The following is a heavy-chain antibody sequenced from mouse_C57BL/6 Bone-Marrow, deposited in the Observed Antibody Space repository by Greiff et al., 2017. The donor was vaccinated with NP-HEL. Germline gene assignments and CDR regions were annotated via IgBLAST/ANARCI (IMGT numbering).Heavy chain of an antibody. J-gene: IGHJ1*03. CDR3: GRGFIATGGYVDV. D-gene: IGHD1-1*01. CDR1: GYAFSSSW. V-gene: IGHV1-82*01. CDR2: IYPGDGGT. Sequence: QVQLQQSGPELVKPGASVKISCKASGYAFSSSWMNWVKQRPGKGLEWIGRIYPGDGGTNYNGKFKGKATLTADKSSSTAYMQLSSLTSEDSAVYFCGRGFIATGGYVDVWGTGTTVTVSS.